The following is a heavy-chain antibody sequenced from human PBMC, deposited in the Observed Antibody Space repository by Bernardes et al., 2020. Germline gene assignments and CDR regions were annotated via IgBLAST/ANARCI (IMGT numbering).Heavy chain of an antibody. CDR1: GGSISSYY. CDR3: ARDGFGFWSGYPDY. Sequence: SETLSLTCTVSGGSISSYYWSWIRQPPGKGLEWIGYIYYSGSTNYNPSLKSRVTISVDTSKNQFSLKLSSVTAADTAVYYCARDGFGFWSGYPDYWGQGTLVTVSS. J-gene: IGHJ4*02. V-gene: IGHV4-59*01. D-gene: IGHD3-3*01. CDR2: IYYSGST.